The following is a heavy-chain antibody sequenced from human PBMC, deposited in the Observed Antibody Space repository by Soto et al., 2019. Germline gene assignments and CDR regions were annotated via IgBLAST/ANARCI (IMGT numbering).Heavy chain of an antibody. Sequence: NPSETLSLTCTVSGGSVTNSSYYWCWIRHSPGKGLEWIGSVYYRGRSYSKSSVKSRVTISVDTSKNRFSLSLNSVTASDTAVYFCVSQRTTVPTQAYFDYWGPGALVTVSS. CDR1: GGSVTNSSYY. V-gene: IGHV4-39*01. J-gene: IGHJ4*02. CDR3: VSQRTTVPTQAYFDY. D-gene: IGHD4-17*01. CDR2: VYYRGRS.